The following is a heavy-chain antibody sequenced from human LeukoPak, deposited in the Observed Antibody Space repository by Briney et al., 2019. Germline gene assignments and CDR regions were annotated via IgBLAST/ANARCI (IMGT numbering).Heavy chain of an antibody. CDR1: GYSFTSYW. D-gene: IGHD3-22*01. J-gene: IGHJ1*01. Sequence: GESLKISCKGSGYSFTSYWIGWVRQMPGKGLEWVGIIYPGDSDTRYSPSFQGQVTISADKSISTAYLQWSSLKASDTAMYYCARSSQTYYYDSSGYYDAEYFQHWGQGTLVTVSS. CDR2: IYPGDSDT. V-gene: IGHV5-51*01. CDR3: ARSSQTYYYDSSGYYDAEYFQH.